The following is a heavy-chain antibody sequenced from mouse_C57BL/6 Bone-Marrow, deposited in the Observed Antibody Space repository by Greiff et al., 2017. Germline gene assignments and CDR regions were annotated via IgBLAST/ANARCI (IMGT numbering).Heavy chain of an antibody. CDR3: ARMRSNYAVDY. CDR1: GYTFTDYY. D-gene: IGHD2-5*01. CDR2: IYPGSGNT. Sequence: QVQLQQSGAELVRPGASVKLSCKASGYTFTDYYLNWVKQRPGQGLEWIARIYPGSGNTSYNEKFKGKATLTVDKSSSTAYMPLSSRTSEDSAVEFCARMRSNYAVDYWGQGTTLTVSS. V-gene: IGHV1-76*01. J-gene: IGHJ2*01.